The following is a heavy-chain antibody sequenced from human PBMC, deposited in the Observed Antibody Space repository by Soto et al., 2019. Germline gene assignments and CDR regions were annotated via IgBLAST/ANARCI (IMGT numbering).Heavy chain of an antibody. V-gene: IGHV3-23*01. CDR3: AKEEAVFVNYYYCYGMDV. D-gene: IGHD2-8*01. Sequence: EVQLLESGGGLVQPGGSLRLSCAASGFTFSSYAMSWVRQAPGMGLEWVSVISGSGYATYYADSVKGRFTVSRDNSNNTLYLQMTSLRAEDKAVYYCAKEEAVFVNYYYCYGMDVWSLGTTVTVSS. J-gene: IGHJ6*02. CDR2: ISGSGYAT. CDR1: GFTFSSYA.